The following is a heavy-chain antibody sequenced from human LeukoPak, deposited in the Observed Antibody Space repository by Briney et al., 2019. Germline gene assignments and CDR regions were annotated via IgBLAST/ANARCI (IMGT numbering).Heavy chain of an antibody. V-gene: IGHV3-30*03. CDR3: ASLRTGYSSGRDAFDI. CDR2: ISYDGSNK. D-gene: IGHD6-19*01. Sequence: GGSLRLSCAASGFTFSSYGMHWVRQAPGEGLGWVAVISYDGSNKYYADSVKGRFTISRDNSKNTLYLQMNSLRAEDTAVYYCASLRTGYSSGRDAFDIWGQGTMVTVSS. CDR1: GFTFSSYG. J-gene: IGHJ3*02.